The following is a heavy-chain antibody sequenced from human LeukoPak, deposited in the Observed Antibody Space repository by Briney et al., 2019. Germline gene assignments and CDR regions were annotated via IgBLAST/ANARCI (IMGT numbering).Heavy chain of an antibody. CDR2: INPNTGNP. J-gene: IGHJ5*02. V-gene: IGHV7-4-1*02. CDR3: ARAYQPLGGLSFPDQ. Sequence: GSSVKVSCKASGYTFTSYAMNWVRQAPGQGLEWMGWINPNTGNPTYAQGFTGRFVFSLDTSVGTAYLQISSLKAEDTAVYYCARAYQPLGGLSFPDQWGQGTLVTVSS. CDR1: GYTFTSYA. D-gene: IGHD3-16*02.